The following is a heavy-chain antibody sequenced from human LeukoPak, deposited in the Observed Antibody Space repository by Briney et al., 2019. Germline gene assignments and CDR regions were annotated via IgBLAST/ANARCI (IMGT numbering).Heavy chain of an antibody. CDR3: ALEEIYYYDSSGYFNY. CDR2: INPNSGGT. V-gene: IGHV1-2*02. D-gene: IGHD3-22*01. J-gene: IGHJ4*02. Sequence: ASVKVSCKASGYTFTGYYMHWVRQAPGQGLEWMGWINPNSGGTNYAQKFQGRVTMTRDTSISTAYMELGRLRSDDTAVYYCALEEIYYYDSSGYFNYWGQGTLVTVSS. CDR1: GYTFTGYY.